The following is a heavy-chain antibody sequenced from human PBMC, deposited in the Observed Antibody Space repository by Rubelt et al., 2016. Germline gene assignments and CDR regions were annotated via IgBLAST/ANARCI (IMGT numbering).Heavy chain of an antibody. CDR2: ITSSSDTI. V-gene: IGHV3-48*04. J-gene: IGHJ4*02. CDR1: GFTFSTYS. D-gene: IGHD1-26*01. Sequence: EVQLVESGGGLVQPGGSLRLSCAASGFTFSTYSMNWVRQAPGKGLEWVSYITSSSDTIYYADSVKGRVTISRDNAKNSLYLLMNRLKAEDTAVYDWAKDLPSGRVGCWGQGTLVTVSS. CDR3: AKDLPSGRVGC.